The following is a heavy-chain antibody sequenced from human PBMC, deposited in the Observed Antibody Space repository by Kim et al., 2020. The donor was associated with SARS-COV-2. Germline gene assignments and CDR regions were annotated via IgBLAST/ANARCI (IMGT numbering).Heavy chain of an antibody. CDR1: GFTFTNYA. D-gene: IGHD3-10*01. V-gene: IGHV3-23*01. CDR3: AKDIARYYASGSYWVY. J-gene: IGHJ4*02. CDR2: INGGGITT. Sequence: GGSLRLSCAASGFTFTNYAMSWVRQAPGKGLEWVSAINGGGITTYYADSVRGRFTISRDNSKNTLYLQMSTLRAEDTAVYYCAKDIARYYASGSYWVYWGQGTLVTVSS.